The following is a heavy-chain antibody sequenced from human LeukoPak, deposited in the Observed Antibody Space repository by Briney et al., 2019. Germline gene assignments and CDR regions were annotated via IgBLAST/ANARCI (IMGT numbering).Heavy chain of an antibody. D-gene: IGHD5-12*01. V-gene: IGHV3-30*04. CDR1: GFTFSSYA. CDR3: ARDREYSGYDYDPWYFDY. CDR2: ISYDGSNK. Sequence: PGGSLRLSCAASGFTFSSYAMHWVRQAPGKGLEWVAVISYDGSNKYYADSVKGRFTVSRDNSKNTLYLQMNSLRAEDTAVYYCARDREYSGYDYDPWYFDYWGQGTLVTVSS. J-gene: IGHJ4*02.